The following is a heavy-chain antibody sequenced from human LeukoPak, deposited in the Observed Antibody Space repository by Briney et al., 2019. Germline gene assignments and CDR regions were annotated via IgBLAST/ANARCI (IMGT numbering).Heavy chain of an antibody. CDR3: ARNVPWRGSGN. V-gene: IGHV4-38-2*02. Sequence: PSETLSLTCTVSGYSISSGYYWGWIRQPPGKGLEWIGSIYHSGSTYYNPSLKSRVTISVDTSKNQFSLKLSSVTAADTAVYYCARNVPWRGSGNWGQGTLVTVSS. D-gene: IGHD3-10*01. J-gene: IGHJ4*02. CDR1: GYSISSGYY. CDR2: IYHSGST.